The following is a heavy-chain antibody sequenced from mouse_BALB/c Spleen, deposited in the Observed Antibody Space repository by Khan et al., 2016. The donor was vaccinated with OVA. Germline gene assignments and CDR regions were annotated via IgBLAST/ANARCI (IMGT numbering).Heavy chain of an antibody. V-gene: IGHV3-2*02. CDR2: ISYSGVT. D-gene: IGHD1-1*01. CDR3: ARGNYYGYYFDY. J-gene: IGHJ2*01. CDR1: GYSITSGYA. Sequence: QLEESGPGLVKPSQSLSLTCTVTGYSITSGYAWNWIRQFPGNKLEWMGYISYSGVTSYTPSLKSRISITRDTSKNQFFLQLNSVTTEDTATYCCARGNYYGYYFDYWGQGTTLTVSS.